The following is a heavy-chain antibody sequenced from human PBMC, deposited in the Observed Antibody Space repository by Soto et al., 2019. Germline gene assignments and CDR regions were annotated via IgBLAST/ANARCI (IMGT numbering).Heavy chain of an antibody. CDR1: GFTFSSYG. V-gene: IGHV3-30*18. D-gene: IGHD3-9*01. Sequence: QVQLVESGGGVVQPGRSLRLSCAASGFTFSSYGMHWVRQAPGKGLEWVAVISYDGSNKYYADSVKGRFTISRDNYKNTRYLRMNRLRAEDTAVYYCAKDAPPGYYNHGVDYYYGMDVWGQGTTVTVSS. CDR3: AKDAPPGYYNHGVDYYYGMDV. CDR2: ISYDGSNK. J-gene: IGHJ6*02.